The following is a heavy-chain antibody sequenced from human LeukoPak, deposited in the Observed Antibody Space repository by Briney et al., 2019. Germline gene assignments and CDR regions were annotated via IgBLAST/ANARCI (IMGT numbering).Heavy chain of an antibody. D-gene: IGHD3-22*01. CDR2: IYYSGST. CDR1: GGSISSGGYY. J-gene: IGHJ4*02. CDR3: ARALRGTYYYDSSGTPDLGY. V-gene: IGHV4-31*03. Sequence: SQTLSLTCTVSGGSISSGGYYWSWIRQHPGTGLEWIGYIYYSGSTYYNPSLKSRVTISVDTSKNQFSLKLSSVTAADTAVYYCARALRGTYYYDSSGTPDLGYWGQGTLVTVSS.